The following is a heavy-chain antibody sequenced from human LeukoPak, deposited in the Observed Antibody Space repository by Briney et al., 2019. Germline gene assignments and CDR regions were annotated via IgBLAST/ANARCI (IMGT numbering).Heavy chain of an antibody. D-gene: IGHD4-17*01. CDR1: GFTFSSYA. J-gene: IGHJ4*02. Sequence: GGSLRLSCAASGFTFSSYAMSWVRQARGKGLEGVSAMSGSGGSTYYADSVKGRFTISRDNSKNTLYLQINSLRAEDTAVYYCAKESGDYVFDYWGQGTLVTVSS. CDR3: AKESGDYVFDY. V-gene: IGHV3-23*01. CDR2: MSGSGGST.